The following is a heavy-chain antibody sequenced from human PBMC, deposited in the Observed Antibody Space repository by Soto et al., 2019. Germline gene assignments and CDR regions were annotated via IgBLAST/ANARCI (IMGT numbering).Heavy chain of an antibody. Sequence: EVQLAESGGGLVQPRRSLRLSCEASGFSFVDYAMHWVRQVPGQGLEWVSGISWDGGYTGYADSVKGRFTISRDNAKKALYLQMNRLRVEDTALYYCVKDEGVCNTISCKDAFDYWGQGTKVTVS. D-gene: IGHD2-2*01. CDR3: VKDEGVCNTISCKDAFDY. CDR1: GFSFVDYA. CDR2: ISWDGGYT. V-gene: IGHV3-9*01. J-gene: IGHJ3*01.